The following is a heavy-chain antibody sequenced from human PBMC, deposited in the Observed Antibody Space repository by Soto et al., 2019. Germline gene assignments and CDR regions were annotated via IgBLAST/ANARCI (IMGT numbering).Heavy chain of an antibody. CDR3: VRDIR. CDR1: GFTFNNFW. Sequence: EVQLVESGGGLVQPGGSLRLSCAASGFTFNNFWMYWVRQTPEKGLVWVSVINSDGTTTIYADSVKGRFTISRDNAKNTLYLQMNSLTVEDTAIYYCVRDIRWGQGTLVTVSS. V-gene: IGHV3-74*01. CDR2: INSDGTTT. J-gene: IGHJ4*02.